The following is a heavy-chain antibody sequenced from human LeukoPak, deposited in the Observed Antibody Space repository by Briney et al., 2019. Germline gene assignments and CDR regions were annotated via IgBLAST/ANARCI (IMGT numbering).Heavy chain of an antibody. Sequence: GGSLRLSCAASGFTFSSYGMHWVRQAPGKGLEWVAFIRYDGSNKYYADSVKGRFTISRDNFKNTLYLQINSLRAEDTAVYYCADLGVFDYWGQGTLVTVSS. D-gene: IGHD3-10*01. CDR1: GFTFSSYG. V-gene: IGHV3-30*02. CDR2: IRYDGSNK. J-gene: IGHJ4*02. CDR3: ADLGVFDY.